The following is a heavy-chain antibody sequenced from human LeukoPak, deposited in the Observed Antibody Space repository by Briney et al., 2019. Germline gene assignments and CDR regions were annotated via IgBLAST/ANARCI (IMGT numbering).Heavy chain of an antibody. CDR1: GFTFSSYG. Sequence: GGSLRLSCAASGFTFSSYGMHWVRQAPAKGLEWVAVISFDGNYKYYAASVEGRFTISRDNSKNTLFLQMNSLRVEDTAVYYCAKVDEYSSSSTINYYYYYGMDVWGQGTTATVSS. D-gene: IGHD6-6*01. CDR2: ISFDGNYK. CDR3: AKVDEYSSSSTINYYYYYGMDV. V-gene: IGHV3-30*18. J-gene: IGHJ6*02.